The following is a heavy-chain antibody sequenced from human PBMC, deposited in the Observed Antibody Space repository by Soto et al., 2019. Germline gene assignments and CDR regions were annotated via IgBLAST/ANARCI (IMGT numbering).Heavy chain of an antibody. CDR1: GYTFTSYA. Sequence: QVQLVQSGAEVKKPGASVKVSCKASGYTFTSYAMHWVRQAPGQRLEWMGWINAGNGNTKYSQKFQGRVPITRDTSASTAYMELSSLRSEDTAVYYCARDPGYSYADYWGQGTLVTVSS. V-gene: IGHV1-3*01. CDR3: ARDPGYSYADY. D-gene: IGHD5-18*01. J-gene: IGHJ4*02. CDR2: INAGNGNT.